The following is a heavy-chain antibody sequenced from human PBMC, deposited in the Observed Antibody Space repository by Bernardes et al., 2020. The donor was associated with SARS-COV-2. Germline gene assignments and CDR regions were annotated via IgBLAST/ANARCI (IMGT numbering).Heavy chain of an antibody. D-gene: IGHD1-26*01. CDR2: VSYDGSEK. CDR1: GFTLSTFA. J-gene: IGHJ4*02. CDR3: AKDRGAVSYYFDS. Sequence: GGSLRLSCAASGFTLSTFAMHWVRQAPGKGLEWVAVVSYDGSEKYYADSVKGRFTISRDDSTNTLYLQMNSLRADDSAVYSCAKDRGAVSYYFDSWGQGTLVSVSS. V-gene: IGHV3-30*18.